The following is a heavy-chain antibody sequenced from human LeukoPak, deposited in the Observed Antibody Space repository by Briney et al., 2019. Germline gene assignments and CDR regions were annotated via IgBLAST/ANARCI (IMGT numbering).Heavy chain of an antibody. V-gene: IGHV3-7*01. CDR2: IKKDVDEK. Sequence: GGSLRLSCAASGFTFSSHWMTWIRQAPGKGLEWVARIKKDVDEKYYVDSVKGRFSISRDNAKNSLYLRMNSLRVEDTAVYYCARGPPYGSRSDYFDYWGQGTLVTDSS. CDR3: ARGPPYGSRSDYFDY. CDR1: GFTFSSHW. D-gene: IGHD3-10*01. J-gene: IGHJ4*02.